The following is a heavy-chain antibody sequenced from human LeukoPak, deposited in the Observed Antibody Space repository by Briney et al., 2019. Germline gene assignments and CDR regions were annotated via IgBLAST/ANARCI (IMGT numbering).Heavy chain of an antibody. CDR3: AKDTGAASNPFDY. CDR2: ISGSGGST. V-gene: IGHV3-23*01. D-gene: IGHD1-14*01. Sequence: GGSLRLSCAASGFTFSSYAMSWVRQAPGKGLEWVSAISGSGGSTYYADSVKDRFTISRDNSKNTLYLQMDSLRAEDTAVYYCAKDTGAASNPFDYWGQGTLVTVSS. J-gene: IGHJ4*02. CDR1: GFTFSSYA.